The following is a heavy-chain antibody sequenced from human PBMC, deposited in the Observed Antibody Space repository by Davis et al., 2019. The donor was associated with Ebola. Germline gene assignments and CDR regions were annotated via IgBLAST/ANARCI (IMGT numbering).Heavy chain of an antibody. J-gene: IGHJ4*02. CDR1: GFTFSTYS. Sequence: PGGSLRLSCAASGFTFSTYSMNWVRQAPGKGLEWVSSISSSSSYIYYADSVKGRFTISRDNAKNSLYLQMNSLRAEDTAVYYCARERAVAYFDYWGQGTLVTVSS. CDR3: ARERAVAYFDY. V-gene: IGHV3-21*01. D-gene: IGHD6-19*01. CDR2: ISSSSSYI.